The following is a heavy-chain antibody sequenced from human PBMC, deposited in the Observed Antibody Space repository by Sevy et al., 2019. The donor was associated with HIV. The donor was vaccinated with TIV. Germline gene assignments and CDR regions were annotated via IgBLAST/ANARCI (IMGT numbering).Heavy chain of an antibody. Sequence: GGSLRLSCVASGFTFSSYAMGWVRQGTGKGLEWVSGTSGNGGSTYYADSVKGRFTISRDNSKNTLYLQMNSLRAEDTAVYYCAKDRVWELGDAFDIWGQGTMVTVSS. V-gene: IGHV3-23*01. D-gene: IGHD1-26*01. CDR3: AKDRVWELGDAFDI. CDR1: GFTFSSYA. J-gene: IGHJ3*02. CDR2: TSGNGGST.